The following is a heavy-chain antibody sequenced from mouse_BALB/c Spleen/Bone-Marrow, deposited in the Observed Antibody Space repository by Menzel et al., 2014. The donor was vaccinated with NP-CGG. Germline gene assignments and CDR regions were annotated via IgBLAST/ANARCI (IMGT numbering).Heavy chain of an antibody. Sequence: QVQLKQSGAELVRPGVSVKISCEGSGYTFTDYAMHWVKQSHAKSLEWIGVISTYYGDASYNQKFKGKATMTVDKSSSTAYKELARLTSEDSAIYYCARESIYYYGSTLDYWGQGTTLTVSS. J-gene: IGHJ2*01. CDR1: GYTFTDYA. CDR3: ARESIYYYGSTLDY. CDR2: ISTYYGDA. D-gene: IGHD1-1*01. V-gene: IGHV1S137*01.